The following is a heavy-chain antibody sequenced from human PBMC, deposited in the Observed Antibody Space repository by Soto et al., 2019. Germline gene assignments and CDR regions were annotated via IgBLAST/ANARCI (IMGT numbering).Heavy chain of an antibody. J-gene: IGHJ4*02. CDR1: GFTFETSW. D-gene: IGHD2-15*01. CDR3: VRERISS. V-gene: IGHV3-7*01. Sequence: GGSLRLSCAASGFTFETSWMTWVRQAPGKGLEWVANIKQDGSEKYYVDSVKGRFTISRDNAKNSLYLQMNSLRVEDTAVYFCVRERISSWGQGALVTVSS. CDR2: IKQDGSEK.